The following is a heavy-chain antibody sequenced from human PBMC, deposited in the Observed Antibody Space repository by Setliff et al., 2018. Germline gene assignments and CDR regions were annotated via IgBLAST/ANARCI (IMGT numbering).Heavy chain of an antibody. Sequence: GGSLRLSCAVSGLRFSDAWVSWVRQAPGKGLEWAGRIKSYGSGGTTDYAAPVEGRFTISRDDSKNTVYLQMSSLKIEDTAVYYCVHNADFIGTFNTWGRGTMVTVSS. J-gene: IGHJ3*01. CDR2: IKSYGSGGTT. D-gene: IGHD2-8*01. CDR1: GLRFSDAW. V-gene: IGHV3-15*01. CDR3: VHNADFIGTFNT.